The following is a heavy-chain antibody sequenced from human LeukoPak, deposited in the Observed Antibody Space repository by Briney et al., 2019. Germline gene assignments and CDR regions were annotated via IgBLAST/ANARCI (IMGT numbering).Heavy chain of an antibody. J-gene: IGHJ6*03. D-gene: IGHD3-3*01. V-gene: IGHV1-2*02. CDR3: ARTYYDFWSGYYTDYYYMDV. CDR1: GYTFTGYY. CDR2: INPNSGGT. Sequence: GASVKVSCKASGYTFTGYYMHWVRQAPGQGLEWMGWINPNSGGTNYAQKFQGRVTMTRDTSISTAYMELSRLRSDDTAVYYCARTYYDFWSGYYTDYYYMDVWGKGTTVTVSS.